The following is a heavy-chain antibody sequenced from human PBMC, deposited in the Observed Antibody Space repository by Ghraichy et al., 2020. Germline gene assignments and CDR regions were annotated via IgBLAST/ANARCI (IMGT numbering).Heavy chain of an antibody. D-gene: IGHD5-24*01. Sequence: GSLRLSCAASGFRFSDYNMNWVRQAPGKGLDWVSHINGRSDSILYADSAKGRFTISRDNAKNLLYLQMNSLRVEDTAVYYCARDLPEGYTNDYWGQGTLVTVSS. CDR1: GFRFSDYN. CDR2: INGRSDSI. J-gene: IGHJ4*02. V-gene: IGHV3-48*04. CDR3: ARDLPEGYTNDY.